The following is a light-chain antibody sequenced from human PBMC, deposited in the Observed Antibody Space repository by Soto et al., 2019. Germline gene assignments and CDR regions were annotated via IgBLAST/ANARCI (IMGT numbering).Light chain of an antibody. CDR2: WAS. J-gene: IGKJ1*01. CDR3: QQYYTTPRT. CDR1: QSVLYSSNNKNY. V-gene: IGKV4-1*01. Sequence: DIVMTQSPDSLTVSLGERATINCKSSQSVLYSSNNKNYLAWYQQKPGQPPKLLIYWASTRESGVPARFSGSGSGTDFNLTISSLQAESVAVYDCQQYYTTPRTFGQGTKVEIK.